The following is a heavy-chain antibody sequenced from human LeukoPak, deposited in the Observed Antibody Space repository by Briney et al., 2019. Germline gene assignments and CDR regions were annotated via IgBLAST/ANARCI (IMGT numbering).Heavy chain of an antibody. CDR2: IYSGGNT. CDR3: ARDYYGPGSYSLVHGMDV. D-gene: IGHD3-10*01. J-gene: IGHJ6*02. CDR1: GFTVSSNY. V-gene: IGHV3-66*01. Sequence: PGGSLRLSCAASGFTVSSNYMSWVRQAPGKGLEWVSVIYSGGNTYYADSVKGRFTISRDNSKNTLYLQMNSLRAEDTAVYYCARDYYGPGSYSLVHGMDVWGQGTTVTVSS.